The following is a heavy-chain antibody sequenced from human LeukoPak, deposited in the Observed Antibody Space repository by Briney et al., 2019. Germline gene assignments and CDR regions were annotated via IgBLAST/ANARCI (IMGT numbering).Heavy chain of an antibody. D-gene: IGHD5-12*01. J-gene: IGHJ4*02. Sequence: GGSLRLSCAASGFTFSSYEMNWVRQAPGKGLEWVSYISSSGSTIYYADSVKGRFTISRDNAKNSLYLQINSLRAEDTAVYYCARVGLDRRGYSGYEAFDYWGQGTLVTVSS. CDR2: ISSSGSTI. CDR1: GFTFSSYE. V-gene: IGHV3-48*03. CDR3: ARVGLDRRGYSGYEAFDY.